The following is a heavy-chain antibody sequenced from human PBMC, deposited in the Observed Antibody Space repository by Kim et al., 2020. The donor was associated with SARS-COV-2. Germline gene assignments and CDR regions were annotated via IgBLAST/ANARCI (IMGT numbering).Heavy chain of an antibody. V-gene: IGHV3-30*18. CDR1: GFTFSSSC. Sequence: GGSLRLSCAASGFTFSSSCLPFFRPSPGPLLEWVAVISYDGSNKYYADSVKGRFTISRDNSKNTLYLQMNSLRAEDTAVYYCAKEEGSGYSSGWTYYYYGIDFWGQGTPVTVSS. CDR3: AKEEGSGYSSGWTYYYYGIDF. D-gene: IGHD6-19*01. J-gene: IGHJ6*02. CDR2: ISYDGSNK.